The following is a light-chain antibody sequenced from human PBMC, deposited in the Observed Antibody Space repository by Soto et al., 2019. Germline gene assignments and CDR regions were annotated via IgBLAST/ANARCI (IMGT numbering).Light chain of an antibody. CDR3: QQYGSSGT. V-gene: IGKV3-20*01. CDR1: QSVSNNY. Sequence: EIVLTQSPGTPSLSPGERATLSCRASQSVSNNYLAWNQQKPGQAPRLLIYGASNRATGIPDRFSGSGSGTDFTLTISRLEPEEFAVYYCQQYGSSGTFGQGTKVDIK. CDR2: GAS. J-gene: IGKJ1*01.